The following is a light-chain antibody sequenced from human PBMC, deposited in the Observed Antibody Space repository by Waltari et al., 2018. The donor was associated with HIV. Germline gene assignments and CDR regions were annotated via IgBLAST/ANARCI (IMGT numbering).Light chain of an antibody. CDR3: AVWDESLDGWL. J-gene: IGLJ3*02. V-gene: IGLV1-47*01. CDR2: KDN. CDR1: SSTIERNY. Sequence: QSELTQSPSASGTPGQRITIPCSGSSSTIERNYVYWYKQFPGATPKVLIYKDNERPSGGPDRISGSKSGTSASLLISGLRSDDEADYYCAVWDESLDGWLFGGGTKLTVL.